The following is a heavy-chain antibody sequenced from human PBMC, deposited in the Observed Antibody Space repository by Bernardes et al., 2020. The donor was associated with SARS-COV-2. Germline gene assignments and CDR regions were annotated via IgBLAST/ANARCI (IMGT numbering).Heavy chain of an antibody. V-gene: IGHV1-46*01. J-gene: IGHJ4*02. D-gene: IGHD5-12*01. CDR2: LDPIPGTT. CDR3: ARDCRSSNGYKYGHPNY. CDR1: VYTFTNYY. Sequence: ASVKVSCQASVYTFTNYYMRWVRQAPGQGLEWMGVLDPIPGTTTYIQKFQGRVTITRDTSTSTAYMEVRSLRSEDTAVYHFARDCRSSNGYKYGHPNYCGQRTLVTGSS.